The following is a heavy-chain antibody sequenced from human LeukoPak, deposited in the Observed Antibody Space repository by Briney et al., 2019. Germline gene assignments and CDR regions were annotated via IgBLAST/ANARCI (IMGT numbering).Heavy chain of an antibody. CDR2: INWNGGST. J-gene: IGHJ5*02. D-gene: IGHD3-10*01. CDR3: ARDRRGSGSYFWFDP. CDR1: GFTFDDYG. V-gene: IGHV3-20*01. Sequence: GGSLRLSCAASGFTFDDYGMSWVRQAPGKGLEWVSGINWNGGSTGYADSVKGRFTISRDTAKNSLYLQMNSLRAEDTALYHCARDRRGSGSYFWFDPWGQGTLVTVSS.